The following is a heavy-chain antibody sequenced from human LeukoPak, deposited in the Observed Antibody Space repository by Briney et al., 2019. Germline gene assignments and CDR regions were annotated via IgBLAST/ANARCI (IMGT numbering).Heavy chain of an antibody. V-gene: IGHV1-69*04. Sequence: VASVKVSCKASGGTFSSYAISWVRQAPGQGLEWMGRIIPILGIANYAQKFQGRVTITADKSTSTAYMELSSLRSEDTAVYYCATYDYGSNSPVYYFDYWGQGTLVTVSS. CDR2: IIPILGIA. CDR3: ATYDYGSNSPVYYFDY. D-gene: IGHD4-23*01. CDR1: GGTFSSYA. J-gene: IGHJ4*02.